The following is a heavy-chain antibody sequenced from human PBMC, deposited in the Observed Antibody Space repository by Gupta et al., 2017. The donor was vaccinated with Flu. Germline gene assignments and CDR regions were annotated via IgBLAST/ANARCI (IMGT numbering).Heavy chain of an antibody. Sequence: QVQLQESGPGLVKPSQTLSLTCTVSGGSISSGSYYWSWIRQPAGKGLEWLGRIYTSGSTNYNPSLKSRVTISVDTSKNQFSLKLSSVTAADTAVYYCARDEVVPYYYDSSGQILQGSVASDIWGQGTMVTVSS. V-gene: IGHV4-61*02. D-gene: IGHD3-22*01. CDR1: GGSISSGSYY. CDR2: IYTSGST. CDR3: ARDEVVPYYYDSSGQILQGSVASDI. J-gene: IGHJ3*02.